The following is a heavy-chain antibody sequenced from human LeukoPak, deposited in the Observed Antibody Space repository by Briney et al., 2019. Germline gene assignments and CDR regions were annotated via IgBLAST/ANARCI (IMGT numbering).Heavy chain of an antibody. Sequence: SETLSLTCTVSGGSISSYYWSWIRQPPGKGLEWIGYIYYSGSTNYNPSLESRGTISVDTSNNQFSLNLTSVTAADTAVYYCARDYDLYYFDYWGQGTLVTVSS. D-gene: IGHD3-3*01. CDR3: ARDYDLYYFDY. V-gene: IGHV4-59*01. J-gene: IGHJ4*02. CDR1: GGSISSYY. CDR2: IYYSGST.